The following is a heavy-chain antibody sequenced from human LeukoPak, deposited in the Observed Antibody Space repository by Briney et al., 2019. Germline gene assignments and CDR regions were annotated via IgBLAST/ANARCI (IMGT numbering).Heavy chain of an antibody. D-gene: IGHD4/OR15-4a*01. CDR3: ARHGVTTTDYYWD. CDR1: GGSIGNTTFY. J-gene: IGHJ4*02. V-gene: IGHV4-39*01. CDR2: IYYSGST. Sequence: SETLSLTCSVSGGSIGNTTFYWAWIRQPPGKGLEWIGTIYYSGSTYYNPSLKSRVTISIDTSKNQFSLRLSSVTATDTAVYYCARHGVTTTDYYWDWGRGTLVTVSS.